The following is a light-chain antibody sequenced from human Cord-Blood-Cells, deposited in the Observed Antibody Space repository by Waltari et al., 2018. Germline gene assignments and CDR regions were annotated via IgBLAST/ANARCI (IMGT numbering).Light chain of an antibody. J-gene: IGLJ1*01. V-gene: IGLV2-14*01. Sequence: QSALTQPAPVSGSLGQSITISCTGTSSDVGGYNYVSWYQQHPGKAPKLMIYEVSNRPSGVSNRFSGSKSGNTASLTISGLQAEDEADYYCSSYTSSSTLVFGTGTKVTVL. CDR2: EVS. CDR3: SSYTSSSTLV. CDR1: SSDVGGYNY.